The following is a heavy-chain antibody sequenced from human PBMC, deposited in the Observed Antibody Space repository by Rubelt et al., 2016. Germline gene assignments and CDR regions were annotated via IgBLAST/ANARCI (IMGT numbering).Heavy chain of an antibody. CDR3: ARDLRGGGEQWLAYYFDY. CDR1: GGTFSSYA. J-gene: IGHJ4*02. CDR2: IIPIFGTA. V-gene: IGHV1-69*01. D-gene: IGHD6-19*01. Sequence: QVQLVQSGAEVKKPGSSVKVSCKASGGTFSSYAISWVRQAPGQGPEWMGGIIPIFGTAHYAQKFQGRVTITADESTSTAYMELSSLRSEDTAVYYCARDLRGGGEQWLAYYFDYWGQGTLVTVSS.